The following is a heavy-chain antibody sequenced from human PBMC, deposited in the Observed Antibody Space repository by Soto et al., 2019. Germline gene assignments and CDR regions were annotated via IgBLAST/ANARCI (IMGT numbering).Heavy chain of an antibody. V-gene: IGHV3-11*06. CDR3: ARDERMYYDFWRAHFDY. J-gene: IGHJ4*02. D-gene: IGHD3-3*01. CDR1: GFTFSDYY. Sequence: PGGSLRLSCAASGFTFSDYYMSWIRQAPGKGLEWVSYISSSSSYTNYADSVKGRFTISRDNAKNSLYLQMNSLRAEDTAVYYCARDERMYYDFWRAHFDYWGQGTLVTVSS. CDR2: ISSSSSYT.